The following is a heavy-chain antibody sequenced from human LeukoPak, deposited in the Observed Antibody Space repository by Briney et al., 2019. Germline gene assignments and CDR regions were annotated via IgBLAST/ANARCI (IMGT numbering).Heavy chain of an antibody. CDR1: GGSISSSSYY. Sequence: SETLSLTCTVSGGSISSSSYYWGWIRQPPGKGLEWIGSIYYSGSTYYNPSLKSRVTISVDTSKNQFSLKLSSLTAADTAVYYCARTYYYGSGSYSFDYWGQGTLVTVSS. J-gene: IGHJ4*02. CDR2: IYYSGST. CDR3: ARTYYYGSGSYSFDY. V-gene: IGHV4-39*01. D-gene: IGHD3-10*01.